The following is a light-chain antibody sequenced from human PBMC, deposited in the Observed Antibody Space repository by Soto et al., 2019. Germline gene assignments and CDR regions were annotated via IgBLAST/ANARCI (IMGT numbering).Light chain of an antibody. V-gene: IGKV3-20*01. J-gene: IGKJ1*01. Sequence: EFVLTQSPGTLSLSPGERATLSCRASQSVSSSYLAWYLQKPGQPPRILIYGASNRATDIPDRCSGGGSGTDYTLTFSRLEPEEFAVFYGHYYGSSHWTCGQRTEVEIQ. CDR3: HYYGSSHWT. CDR2: GAS. CDR1: QSVSSSY.